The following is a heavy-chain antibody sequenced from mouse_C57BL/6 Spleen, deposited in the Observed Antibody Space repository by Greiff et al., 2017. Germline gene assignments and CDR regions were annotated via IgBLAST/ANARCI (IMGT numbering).Heavy chain of an antibody. D-gene: IGHD1-1*01. CDR3: ARDYGSSSCFDY. Sequence: VKLQQPGAELVMPGASVKLSCKASGYTFTSYWMNWVKQRPGQGLEWIGEIDPSDSYTNYNQKFKGKSTLTVDKSSSPAYMQLSSLTSEDSAVYYCARDYGSSSCFDYWGQGTTLTVSS. V-gene: IGHV1-69*01. CDR2: IDPSDSYT. J-gene: IGHJ2*01. CDR1: GYTFTSYW.